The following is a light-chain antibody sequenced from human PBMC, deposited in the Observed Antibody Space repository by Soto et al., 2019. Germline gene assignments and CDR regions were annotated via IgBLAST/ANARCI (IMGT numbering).Light chain of an antibody. Sequence: DIQMTQSPSTLSVSLGDRVTITCLSSQTISSWLAWYQQKPGKAPKLLIYKASTLKSGVPSRFSGSGSGTEFTLTISSLQPDDFATYYCQHYNSYSEAFGQGTKVDI. CDR1: QTISSW. CDR2: KAS. CDR3: QHYNSYSEA. V-gene: IGKV1-5*03. J-gene: IGKJ1*01.